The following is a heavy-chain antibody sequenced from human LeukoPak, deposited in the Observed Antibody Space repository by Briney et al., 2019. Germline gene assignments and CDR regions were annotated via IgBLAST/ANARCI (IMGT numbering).Heavy chain of an antibody. CDR1: GFTFSSYW. CDR3: ARTAYYYDSSGYPNFDY. J-gene: IGHJ4*02. Sequence: GGSLRLSCAASGFTFSSYWMSWVRQAPGKGLEWVSYISSSSSTIYYADSVKGRFTISRDNAKNSLYLQMNSLRAEDTAVYYCARTAYYYDSSGYPNFDYWGQGTLVTVSS. CDR2: ISSSSSTI. D-gene: IGHD3-22*01. V-gene: IGHV3-48*01.